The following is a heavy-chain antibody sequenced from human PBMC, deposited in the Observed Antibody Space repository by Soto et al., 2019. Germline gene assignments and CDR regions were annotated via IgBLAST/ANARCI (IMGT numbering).Heavy chain of an antibody. D-gene: IGHD5-18*01. CDR3: ARRGVGPTAMVPLNDY. CDR1: GYTFTSYG. J-gene: IGHJ4*02. CDR2: ISAYNGNT. Sequence: ASVKVSCKASGYTFTSYGISWVRQAPGQGLEWMGWISAYNGNTNYAQKLQGRVTMTTDTSTSTAYMELRSLRSDDTAVYYCARRGVGPTAMVPLNDYWGQGTLVTVSS. V-gene: IGHV1-18*01.